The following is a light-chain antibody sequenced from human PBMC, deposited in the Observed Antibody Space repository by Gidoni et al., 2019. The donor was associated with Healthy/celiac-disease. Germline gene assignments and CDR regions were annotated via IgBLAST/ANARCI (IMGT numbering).Light chain of an antibody. Sequence: DIQRTQSPSSLSASVGDRVTITCRASQSISSYLNWYQPKPGKAPNLLIYAASSLQRRVPSRFSGIRSGSDFTLPICSLQPHDFATYYCQQSYSTPLTFGGGTKVEIK. V-gene: IGKV1-39*01. CDR3: QQSYSTPLT. CDR2: AAS. CDR1: QSISSY. J-gene: IGKJ4*01.